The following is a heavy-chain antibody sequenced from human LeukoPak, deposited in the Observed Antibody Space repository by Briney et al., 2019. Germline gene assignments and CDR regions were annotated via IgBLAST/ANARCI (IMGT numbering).Heavy chain of an antibody. Sequence: SSETLSLTCTVSGGSISSYYWSWIRQPPGKELEWIGYIYSSGSTNYNPSLKSRVTISVDTSKNQFSLKLSSVTATDTAVYYCARQSGTRGNDDWFDPWGQGTLVTVSS. CDR2: IYSSGST. CDR1: GGSISSYY. V-gene: IGHV4-59*08. CDR3: ARQSGTRGNDDWFDP. D-gene: IGHD1-7*01. J-gene: IGHJ5*02.